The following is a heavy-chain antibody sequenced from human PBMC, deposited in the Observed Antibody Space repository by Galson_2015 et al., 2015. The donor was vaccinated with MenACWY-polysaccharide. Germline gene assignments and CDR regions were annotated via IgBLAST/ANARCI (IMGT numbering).Heavy chain of an antibody. CDR1: GFTFSDYY. CDR3: ARDSRGARSSYFDN. Sequence: SLRLSCAASGFTFSDYYIHWIRQTPGKGLEWLAYTSGSGSVTYFADSVKGRFIISRDNAKNSLYLQMNSLRAEDTAVYFCARDSRGARSSYFDNCGQGIQVTVSS. CDR2: TSGSGSVT. D-gene: IGHD3-10*01. V-gene: IGHV3-11*01. J-gene: IGHJ4*02.